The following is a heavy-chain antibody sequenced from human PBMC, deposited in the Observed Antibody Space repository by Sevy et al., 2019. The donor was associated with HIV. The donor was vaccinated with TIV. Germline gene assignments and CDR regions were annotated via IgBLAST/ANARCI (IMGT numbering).Heavy chain of an antibody. CDR3: AKAGVAVAGTFDLFYFDY. Sequence: GGSLRLSFAASGFTFSSYAMSWVRQAPGKGLEWVSTISSRGGSTYYADSVKGRFTISRDNSKNTLSLLMNSLRAEDTALYYCAKAGVAVAGTFDLFYFDYWGQGTLVTVSS. CDR2: ISSRGGST. D-gene: IGHD6-19*01. CDR1: GFTFSSYA. V-gene: IGHV3-23*01. J-gene: IGHJ4*02.